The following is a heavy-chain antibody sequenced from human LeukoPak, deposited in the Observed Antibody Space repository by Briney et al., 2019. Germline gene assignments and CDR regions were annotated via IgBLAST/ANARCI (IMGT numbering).Heavy chain of an antibody. V-gene: IGHV1-18*01. CDR2: ISAYNGNT. CDR3: AKDQPTYYYDSSGYWDY. D-gene: IGHD3-22*01. Sequence: ASVKVSCKASGYTFTSYGISWVRQAPGQGLEWMGWISAYNGNTNYAQKLQGRVTMTTDTSTSTAYMELRSLRSDDTAVYCCAKDQPTYYYDSSGYWDYWGQGTLVTVSS. CDR1: GYTFTSYG. J-gene: IGHJ4*02.